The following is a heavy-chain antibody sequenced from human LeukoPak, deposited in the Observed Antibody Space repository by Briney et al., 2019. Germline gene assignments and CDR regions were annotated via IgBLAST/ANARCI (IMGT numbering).Heavy chain of an antibody. Sequence: ASVKVSCKASGYTFTGYYMHWVRQAPGQGLEWMGWINPNSGGTNYAQKFQGRVTMTRDTSISTAYMELSRLRSDDTAVYYCARDQGSGWSTSPLYYYYYMDVWGKGTTVTVSS. J-gene: IGHJ6*03. CDR3: ARDQGSGWSTSPLYYYYYMDV. CDR1: GYTFTGYY. CDR2: INPNSGGT. V-gene: IGHV1-2*02. D-gene: IGHD6-19*01.